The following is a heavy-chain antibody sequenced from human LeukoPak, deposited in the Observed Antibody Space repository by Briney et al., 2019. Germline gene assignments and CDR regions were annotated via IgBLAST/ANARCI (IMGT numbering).Heavy chain of an antibody. J-gene: IGHJ3*02. V-gene: IGHV3-21*01. CDR3: ARDLQTVDAFDI. CDR1: GFTFSSYS. D-gene: IGHD4-11*01. Sequence: GGSLRLSCAASGFTFSSYSMNWVRQAPGKGLEWVSSISSSSSYIYYADSVKGRFTITRDNAKNSLYLQMNSLRAEDTAVYYCARDLQTVDAFDIWGQGTTVTVSS. CDR2: ISSSSSYI.